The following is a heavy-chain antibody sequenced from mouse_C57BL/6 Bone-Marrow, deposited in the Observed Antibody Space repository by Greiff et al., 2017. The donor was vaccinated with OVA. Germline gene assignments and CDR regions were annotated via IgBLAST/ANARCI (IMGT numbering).Heavy chain of an antibody. V-gene: IGHV7-1*01. Sequence: VNVVESGGGLVQSGRSLRLSCATSGFTFSDFYMEWVRQAPGKGLEWIAASRNKANDYTTEYSASVKGRFIVSRDTSQSILYLQMNALRAEDTAIYYCARDDYYWYFDVWGTGTTVTVFS. J-gene: IGHJ1*03. CDR1: GFTFSDFY. CDR3: ARDDYYWYFDV. CDR2: SRNKANDYTT.